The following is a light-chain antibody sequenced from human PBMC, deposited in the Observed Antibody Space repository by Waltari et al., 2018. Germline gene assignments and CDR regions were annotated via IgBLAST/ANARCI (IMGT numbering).Light chain of an antibody. Sequence: QSALTQSPSASGSPGQSVTISCTGTSSDVGGYNYVSWYQPHPGKAPKLMIYEVSKRPSGVPDRFSGSKSGNTASLTVSGLQAEDEADYYCSSYAGSNNPWVFGGGTKLTVL. CDR1: SSDVGGYNY. CDR3: SSYAGSNNPWV. J-gene: IGLJ3*02. V-gene: IGLV2-8*01. CDR2: EVS.